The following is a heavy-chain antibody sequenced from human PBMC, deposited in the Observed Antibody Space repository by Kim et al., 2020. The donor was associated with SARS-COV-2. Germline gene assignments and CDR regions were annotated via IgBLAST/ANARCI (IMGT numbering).Heavy chain of an antibody. D-gene: IGHD3-10*01. Sequence: SVKVSCKASGGTFSSYAISWVRQAPGQGLEWMGGIIPIFGTANYAQKFQGRVTITADESTSTAYMELSSLRSEDTAVYYCARSGGYYYGSGKDYYYYYGMDVWGQGTTVTVSS. V-gene: IGHV1-69*13. CDR2: IIPIFGTA. CDR1: GGTFSSYA. CDR3: ARSGGYYYGSGKDYYYYYGMDV. J-gene: IGHJ6*02.